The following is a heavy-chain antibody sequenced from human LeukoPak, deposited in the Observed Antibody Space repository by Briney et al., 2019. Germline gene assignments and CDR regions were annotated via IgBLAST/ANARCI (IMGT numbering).Heavy chain of an antibody. Sequence: GSLRLSCAASGFTFSSYAMSWVRQAPGKGLEWVSAISGSGGSTYYADSAKGRFTISRDNSKNTLYLQMNGLRAEDTAVYYCAKDKALYSSDLFDYWGQGTLVTVSS. CDR2: ISGSGGST. D-gene: IGHD6-19*01. V-gene: IGHV3-23*01. CDR1: GFTFSSYA. J-gene: IGHJ4*02. CDR3: AKDKALYSSDLFDY.